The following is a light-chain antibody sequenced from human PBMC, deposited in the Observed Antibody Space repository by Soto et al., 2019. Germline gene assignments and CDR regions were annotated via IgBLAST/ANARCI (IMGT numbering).Light chain of an antibody. CDR1: SSDVGGYDY. V-gene: IGLV2-14*01. Sequence: QSALTQPASVSGSPGQSITISCTGTSSDVGGYDYVSWYQQHPGKAPKFLIYEVTNRPSGVSHRFSGSKSGNTASRTISGLQAEDEADYYCTSDTSSSTYVFGTGTKLTGL. J-gene: IGLJ1*01. CDR3: TSDTSSSTYV. CDR2: EVT.